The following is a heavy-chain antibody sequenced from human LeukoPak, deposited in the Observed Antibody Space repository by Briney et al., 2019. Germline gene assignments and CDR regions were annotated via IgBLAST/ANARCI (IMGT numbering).Heavy chain of an antibody. V-gene: IGHV3-23*01. J-gene: IGHJ4*02. CDR3: VRAFWIGFHFDS. D-gene: IGHD3-3*01. CDR2: SSGGST. Sequence: GGSLRLSCAASGFTFSSYAMSWVRQAPGKGLEWVSGSSGGSTYYADSVKGRFTISRDNSKNTLYLQMSSLRAEDTAVYYCVRAFWIGFHFDSWGQGTLVTVSS. CDR1: GFTFSSYA.